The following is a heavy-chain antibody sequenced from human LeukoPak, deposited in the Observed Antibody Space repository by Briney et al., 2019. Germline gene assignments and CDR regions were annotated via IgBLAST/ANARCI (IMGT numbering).Heavy chain of an antibody. Sequence: KPSETLSLTCTVSGGSFSSYYWSWIRQPPGKGLEWIGYIYYSGSTNYNPSLKSRVTISVDTPKNQFSLKLSSVTAADTAVYYCARVYTEGDDAFDIWGQGTMVTVSS. D-gene: IGHD2-2*02. V-gene: IGHV4-59*01. CDR2: IYYSGST. J-gene: IGHJ3*02. CDR1: GGSFSSYY. CDR3: ARVYTEGDDAFDI.